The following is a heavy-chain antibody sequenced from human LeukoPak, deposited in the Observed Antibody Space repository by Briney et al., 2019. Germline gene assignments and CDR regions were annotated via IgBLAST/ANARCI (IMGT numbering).Heavy chain of an antibody. V-gene: IGHV4-4*07. CDR3: ARRFNLGNDDVFDI. CDR2: IVTSGNT. CDR1: GGSIINYA. Sequence: SETLSLTCSVSGGSIINYAWNWIRQPAGKGLEWIGRIVTSGNTDYNPSLRSRVTMSVDPSKNQFSLKLNSLTAADTAVYYCARRFNLGNDDVFDIWGQGTLVAVSS. J-gene: IGHJ3*02. D-gene: IGHD1-1*01.